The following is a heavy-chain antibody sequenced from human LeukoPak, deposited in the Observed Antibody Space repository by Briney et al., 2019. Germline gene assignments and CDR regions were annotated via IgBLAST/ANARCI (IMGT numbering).Heavy chain of an antibody. CDR3: ARIGSAAFTDS. D-gene: IGHD3-3*02. Sequence: GGSLRLSCAASGFTFSTYALNWVRQAPGKGLEWVSAISDSGGAIYYADSVKGRFTMSRDNSKNSLVLQMNSLRAEDTAVYYCARIGSAAFTDSWGQGTLVTVSS. J-gene: IGHJ4*02. V-gene: IGHV3-23*01. CDR2: ISDSGGAI. CDR1: GFTFSTYA.